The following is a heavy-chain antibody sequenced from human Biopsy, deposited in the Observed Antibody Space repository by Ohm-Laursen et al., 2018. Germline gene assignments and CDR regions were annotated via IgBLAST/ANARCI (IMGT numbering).Heavy chain of an antibody. Sequence: GTLSLTCTVSDVSISTYYWSWIRQSPGRGLEWIAHIYYNGDTDYSPSLKSRVTISLDAPKNQFSLKMSAVTAADTAIYYCAREAIGVATTFDLWGQGTMVAVSS. CDR1: DVSISTYY. J-gene: IGHJ3*01. CDR2: IYYNGDT. D-gene: IGHD5-12*01. V-gene: IGHV4-59*01. CDR3: AREAIGVATTFDL.